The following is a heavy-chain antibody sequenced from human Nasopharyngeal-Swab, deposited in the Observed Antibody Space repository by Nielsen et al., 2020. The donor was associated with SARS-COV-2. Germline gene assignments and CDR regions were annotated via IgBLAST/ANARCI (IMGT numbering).Heavy chain of an antibody. V-gene: IGHV3-23*01. Sequence: GGSLRLSCAASGFTFTSYAMNWVRQAPGKGLEWLSAVNGNGADTYYADSVKGRFTISKDNSKNTLYLHMNSLRAEDTAVYYCVKDLTGYYAPLDQWGQGVLVTVSS. D-gene: IGHD3-9*01. CDR2: VNGNGADT. CDR3: VKDLTGYYAPLDQ. J-gene: IGHJ4*02. CDR1: GFTFTSYA.